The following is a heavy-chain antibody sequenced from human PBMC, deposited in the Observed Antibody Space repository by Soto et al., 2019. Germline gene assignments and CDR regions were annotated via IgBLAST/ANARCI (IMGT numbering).Heavy chain of an antibody. V-gene: IGHV1-2*04. CDR1: GYTFTGYY. CDR2: INPNSGGT. D-gene: IGHD6-13*01. Sequence: QVQLVQSGAEVKKPGASVKVSCKASGYTFTGYYMHWVRQAPGQGLEWMVWINPNSGGTNYAQKFQGLVTMTRETSISTAYMELSRLRSDDTAVYYCARDLGSSSWYQGGAFDIWGQGTMVTVSS. J-gene: IGHJ3*02. CDR3: ARDLGSSSWYQGGAFDI.